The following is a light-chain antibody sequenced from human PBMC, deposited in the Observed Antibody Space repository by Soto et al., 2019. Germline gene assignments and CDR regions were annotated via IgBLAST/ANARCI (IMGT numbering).Light chain of an antibody. Sequence: DIVLRPSTATLSLSPGERSTLSCRASQSVSSNLAWYQQKPGQAPRLLIYGASTRATGIPARFSGSGSGTEFTLTISSLQPEDFATYYCQQGYSTPITFGQGTRLEIK. CDR1: QSVSSN. CDR3: QQGYSTPIT. V-gene: IGKV3-15*01. J-gene: IGKJ5*01. CDR2: GAS.